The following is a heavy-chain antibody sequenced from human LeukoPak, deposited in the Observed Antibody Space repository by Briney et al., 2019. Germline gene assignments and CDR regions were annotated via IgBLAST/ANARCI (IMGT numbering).Heavy chain of an antibody. Sequence: PGRSLRLSCVPSRFTLPKLPMRCVPQAPGKGLGWVSAIGGTGVTKYSADTVPGRFTISRDNSTQTLYLQLNSLRADDPPLSYCAKVAIQGAYYFHYWGEGTLDTVSS. V-gene: IGHV3-23*01. CDR2: IGGTGVTK. D-gene: IGHD1-1*01. CDR3: AKVAIQGAYYFHY. CDR1: RFTLPKLP. J-gene: IGHJ4*02.